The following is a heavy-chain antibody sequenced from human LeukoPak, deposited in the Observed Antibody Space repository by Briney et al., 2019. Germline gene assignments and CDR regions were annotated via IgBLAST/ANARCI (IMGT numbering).Heavy chain of an antibody. CDR2: LNPSGGST. CDR3: ASGYGGSFLIEY. J-gene: IGHJ4*02. Sequence: ASVKVSCKASGYTFIDYYIHWVRQAPGQGLEWMGILNPSGGSTTYAQKLQGRVTMTRDTSTSTVYMEVSSLTSEDTAVYYCASGYGGSFLIEYWGQGTLVTVSS. CDR1: GYTFIDYY. V-gene: IGHV1-46*01. D-gene: IGHD1-26*01.